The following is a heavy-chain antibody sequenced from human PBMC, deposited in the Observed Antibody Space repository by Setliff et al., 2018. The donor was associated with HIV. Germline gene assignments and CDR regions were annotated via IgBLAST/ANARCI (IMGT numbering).Heavy chain of an antibody. CDR1: GFTFSDYY. V-gene: IGHV3-11*01. J-gene: IGHJ6*03. CDR3: ARGRLLWSGSYYYYYMDV. D-gene: IGHD3-10*01. Sequence: PGGSLRLSCAASGFTFSDYYMTWIRQAPGKGLEWVSHISSGASTIFYAASVKGRFTISRDNSKNTLYLQMNSLKTEDTAVYYCARGRLLWSGSYYYYYMDVWGKGTTVTVSS. CDR2: ISSGASTI.